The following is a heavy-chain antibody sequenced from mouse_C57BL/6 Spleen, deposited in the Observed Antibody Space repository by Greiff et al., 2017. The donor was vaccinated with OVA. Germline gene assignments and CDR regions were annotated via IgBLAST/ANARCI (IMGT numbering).Heavy chain of an antibody. CDR2: INPNNGGT. Sequence: VQLQQSGPELVKPGASVKISCKASGYTFTDYYMNWVKQSHGKSLEWIGDINPNNGGTSYNQKFKGKATLTVDKSSSTAYMELRSLTSEDSAVYYCASGYDYKFAYWGQGTLVTVSA. V-gene: IGHV1-26*01. J-gene: IGHJ3*01. CDR1: GYTFTDYY. CDR3: ASGYDYKFAY. D-gene: IGHD2-4*01.